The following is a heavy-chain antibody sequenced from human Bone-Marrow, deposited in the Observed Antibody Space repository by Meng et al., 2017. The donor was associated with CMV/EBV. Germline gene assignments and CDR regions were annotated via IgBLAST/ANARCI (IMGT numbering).Heavy chain of an antibody. CDR2: ISAYNGNT. CDR3: ARDTVGATLLRLGAFDI. Sequence: ASVKVSCKASGYTFTSYGISWVRQAPGQGLEWMGWISAYNGNTNYAQKLQGRVTMTTDTSTSTAYMELRSLRSDDTAVYYCARDTVGATLLRLGAFDIWDQGTMVTVSS. D-gene: IGHD1-26*01. CDR1: GYTFTSYG. V-gene: IGHV1-18*01. J-gene: IGHJ3*02.